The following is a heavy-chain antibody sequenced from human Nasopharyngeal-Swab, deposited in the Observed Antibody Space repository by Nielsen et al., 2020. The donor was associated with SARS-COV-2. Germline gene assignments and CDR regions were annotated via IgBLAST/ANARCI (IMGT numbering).Heavy chain of an antibody. CDR3: AKVGGAVAG. Sequence: SETLSLTCAVYSGSFTDYYWTWIRQPPGKGLEWIGEIYHSGSTKYNPSLKSRVTISVDRSKNQFSLKLKSVTAADTAVYYCAKVGGAVAGWSQGTLVTVSS. CDR1: SGSFTDYY. V-gene: IGHV4-34*01. CDR2: IYHSGST. J-gene: IGHJ4*02. D-gene: IGHD6-19*01.